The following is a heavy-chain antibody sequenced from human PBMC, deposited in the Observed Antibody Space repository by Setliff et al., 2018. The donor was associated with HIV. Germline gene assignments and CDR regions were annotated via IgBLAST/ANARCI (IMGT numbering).Heavy chain of an antibody. Sequence: PGGSLRLSCTAFGFTFRTYAMTWVRQAPGKGLDWVSTISASGASTHYADSVKGRFTISRDNSKNILYLQMDGLRAEDTAVYYCARDPALGCSGATCYPGAFDMWGQGTMVTVSS. D-gene: IGHD2-15*01. J-gene: IGHJ3*02. CDR3: ARDPALGCSGATCYPGAFDM. V-gene: IGHV3-23*01. CDR2: ISASGAST. CDR1: GFTFRTYA.